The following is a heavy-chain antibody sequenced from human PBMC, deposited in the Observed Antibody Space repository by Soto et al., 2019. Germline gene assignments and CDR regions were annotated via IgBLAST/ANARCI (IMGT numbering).Heavy chain of an antibody. V-gene: IGHV3-21*01. Sequence: GGSLRLSCAASGFTFSSYSMNWVRQAPGKGLEWVSSISSSSSYIYYADSVKGRFTISRDNAKNSLYLQMNSLRAEDTAVYYCASSQYYYDSSGYYLDYWGQGTLVTVSS. D-gene: IGHD3-22*01. J-gene: IGHJ4*02. CDR1: GFTFSSYS. CDR2: ISSSSSYI. CDR3: ASSQYYYDSSGYYLDY.